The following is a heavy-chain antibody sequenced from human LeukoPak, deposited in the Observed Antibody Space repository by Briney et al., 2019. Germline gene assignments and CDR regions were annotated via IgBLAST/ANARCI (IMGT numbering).Heavy chain of an antibody. V-gene: IGHV5-51*01. J-gene: IGHJ4*02. D-gene: IGHD4-17*01. CDR3: ASHDYGYYYIYGY. CDR2: IYPDDSDT. CDR1: GYSFTNYW. Sequence: GESLKISSKGSGYSFTNYWIGWVRQMPGKGLEWMGIIYPDDSDTRYSPSFQGQVTISVDKSISTAYLQWSSLKASDTAMYYCASHDYGYYYIYGYWGQGTLVTVSS.